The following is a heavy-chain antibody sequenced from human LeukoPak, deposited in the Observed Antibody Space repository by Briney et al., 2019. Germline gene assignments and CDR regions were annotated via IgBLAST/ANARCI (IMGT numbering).Heavy chain of an antibody. CDR2: IYSTGRS. D-gene: IGHD6-13*01. CDR1: GGSISNYF. J-gene: IGHJ6*03. V-gene: IGHV4-4*07. Sequence: SETLSLTCTVSGGSISNYFWSWVRQPAGKGLEWIGRIYSTGRSDYNPSLKSRITMSVDTSKNQFSLKLTSVTAADTAVYYCARGSIEYSSSWYSGYYYMDVWGKGTTVTVSS. CDR3: ARGSIEYSSSWYSGYYYMDV.